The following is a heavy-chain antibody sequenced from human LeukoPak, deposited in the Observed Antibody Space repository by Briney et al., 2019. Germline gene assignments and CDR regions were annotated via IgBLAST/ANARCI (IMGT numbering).Heavy chain of an antibody. V-gene: IGHV4-39*01. CDR2: IDSGGDT. CDR3: ARHASGVFDY. D-gene: IGHD1-26*01. J-gene: IGHJ4*02. Sequence: PSESLSLTCTAPGGSIVRSYYWGWIRQPPGKALDWIGSIDSGGDTDHNPSLKSRVTMSVDTSKNHFSLKLSSVTAADTAVYYCARHASGVFDYWGQGTLVTVSS. CDR1: GGSIVRSYY.